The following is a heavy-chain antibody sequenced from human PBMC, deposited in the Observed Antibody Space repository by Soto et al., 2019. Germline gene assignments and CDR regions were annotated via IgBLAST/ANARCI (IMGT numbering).Heavy chain of an antibody. CDR2: IIPILGIA. J-gene: IGHJ4*02. CDR1: GGTFSSYT. Sequence: QVQLVQSGAEVKKPGSSVKVSCKASGGTFSSYTISWVRQAPGQGLEWMGRIIPILGIANYAQKFQGRVTXXADKSTRTAYMELSSLRSEDTAVYYCAAEYGGNSAWGQGTLVTVSS. V-gene: IGHV1-69*02. CDR3: AAEYGGNSA. D-gene: IGHD4-17*01.